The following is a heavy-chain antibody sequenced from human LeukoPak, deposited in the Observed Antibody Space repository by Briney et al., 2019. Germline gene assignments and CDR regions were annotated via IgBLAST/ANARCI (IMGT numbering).Heavy chain of an antibody. V-gene: IGHV4-38-2*01. CDR1: GYSISSGYY. J-gene: IGHJ4*02. Sequence: SETLSLTCAVSGYSISSGYYWGWIRQPPGKGLEWIGSIYHSGSTYYNPSLKRRVTISVDTSKNQFSLKLSSVTAADTAVYYCARHRYYYDSSGYPMGNYFDYWGQGTLVTVSS. CDR3: ARHRYYYDSSGYPMGNYFDY. CDR2: IYHSGST. D-gene: IGHD3-22*01.